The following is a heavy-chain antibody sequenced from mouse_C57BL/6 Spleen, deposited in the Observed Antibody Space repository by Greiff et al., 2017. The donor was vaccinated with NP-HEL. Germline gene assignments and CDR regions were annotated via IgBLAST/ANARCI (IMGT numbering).Heavy chain of an antibody. V-gene: IGHV5-17*01. Sequence: VQLKQSGGGLVKPGGSLKLSCAASGFTFSDYGMHWVRQAPEKGLEWVAYISSGSSTIYYADTVKGRFTISRDNAKNTLFLQMTSLRSEDTAMYYCARRDYYGSRTWFDYWGQGTLVTVSA. J-gene: IGHJ3*01. CDR1: GFTFSDYG. CDR3: ARRDYYGSRTWFDY. D-gene: IGHD1-1*01. CDR2: ISSGSSTI.